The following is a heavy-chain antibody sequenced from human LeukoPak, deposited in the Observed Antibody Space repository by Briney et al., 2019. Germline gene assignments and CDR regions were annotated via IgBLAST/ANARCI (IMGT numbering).Heavy chain of an antibody. CDR2: IYYSGST. CDR3: ARDQLVVITTRIVYYYGMDV. CDR1: GGSISSYY. D-gene: IGHD3-22*01. J-gene: IGHJ6*02. V-gene: IGHV4-59*01. Sequence: SETLSPTCTVSGGSISSYYWSWIRQPPGKGLEWIGYIYYSGSTNYNPSLKSRVTISVDTSKNQFSLKLSSVTAADTAVYYCARDQLVVITTRIVYYYGMDVWGQGTTVTVSS.